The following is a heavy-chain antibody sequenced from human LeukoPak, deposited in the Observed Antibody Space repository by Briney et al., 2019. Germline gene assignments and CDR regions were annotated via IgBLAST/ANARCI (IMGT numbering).Heavy chain of an antibody. CDR1: GLTFSTSG. CDR2: IGPTGSDR. V-gene: IGHV3-21*06. CDR3: ATETNGRHYDY. D-gene: IGHD1-14*01. Sequence: GGSLRLSCTASGLTFSTSGFNWVPQAPGKGLEWVASIGPTGSDRYHADSIKGRFTISRENANNFLYLQMNSVRAEDTAVYYCATETNGRHYDYWGQGTLLTVSS. J-gene: IGHJ4*02.